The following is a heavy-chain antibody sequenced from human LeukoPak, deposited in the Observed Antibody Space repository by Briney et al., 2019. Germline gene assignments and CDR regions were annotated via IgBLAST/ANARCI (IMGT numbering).Heavy chain of an antibody. D-gene: IGHD2-21*02. CDR3: TRAAYCGGDCYSPPYGMDV. CDR2: IRSKAYGGTT. Sequence: GGSLRLSCTASGFTFGDYAMSWFRQAPGKGLEWVGFIRSKAYGGTTEYAASVKGRFTISRDDSKSIAYLQMNSLKTEDTAVYYCTRAAYCGGDCYSPPYGMDVWGQGTTVTVSS. V-gene: IGHV3-49*03. CDR1: GFTFGDYA. J-gene: IGHJ6*02.